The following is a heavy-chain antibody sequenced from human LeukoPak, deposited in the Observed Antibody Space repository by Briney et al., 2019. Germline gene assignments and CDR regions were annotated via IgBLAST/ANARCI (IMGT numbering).Heavy chain of an antibody. CDR2: ISAYNGNT. V-gene: IGHV1-18*01. Sequence: ASVKVSCKASGYTFTSYGISWVRQAPGQGLEWMGWISAYNGNTNYAQKLQGRVTMTTDTSTSTAYMELRSLRSEDTAVYYCATHYYDSSGSHAFDIWGQGTMVTVSS. CDR3: ATHYYDSSGSHAFDI. J-gene: IGHJ3*02. D-gene: IGHD3-22*01. CDR1: GYTFTSYG.